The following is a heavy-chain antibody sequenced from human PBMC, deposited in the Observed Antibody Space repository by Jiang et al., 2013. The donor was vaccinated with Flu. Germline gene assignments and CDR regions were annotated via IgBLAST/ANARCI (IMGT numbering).Heavy chain of an antibody. D-gene: IGHD5-12*01. V-gene: IGHV1-46*01. CDR3: ASEVATGFDY. Sequence: KFQGRVTMTRDTSTSTVYMELSSLRSEDTAVYYCASEVATGFDYWGQGTLVTVSS. J-gene: IGHJ4*02.